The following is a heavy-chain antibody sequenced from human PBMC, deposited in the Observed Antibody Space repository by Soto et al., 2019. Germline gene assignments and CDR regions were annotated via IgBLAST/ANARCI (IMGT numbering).Heavy chain of an antibody. D-gene: IGHD3-10*01. J-gene: IGHJ6*02. V-gene: IGHV1-18*01. CDR2: ISPYNGNT. CDR3: GRGIVGWFGVAYDFGMAV. Sequence: ASVKVSCKASGYTFTRSGISWVRQAPGQGLEWMGWISPYNGNTNYAQKLQGRVTMTTDTSTSTAYMDLRSLRSDDTAVYYCGRGIVGWFGVAYDFGMAVWGQGTTVSVS. CDR1: GYTFTRSG.